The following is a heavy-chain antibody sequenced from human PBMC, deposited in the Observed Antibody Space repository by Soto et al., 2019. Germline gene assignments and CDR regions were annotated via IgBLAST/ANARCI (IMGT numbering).Heavy chain of an antibody. J-gene: IGHJ4*02. CDR1: GGSIRSYY. D-gene: IGHD1-26*01. Sequence: SETLSLTCTVSGGSIRSYYWSWIRQPPGKGLEWIGYIYYSGSTNYNPSLKSRVTISVDTSKNQFSLKLSSVTAADTAVYYCASRYGSAIDYWGQGTLVTVSS. V-gene: IGHV4-59*08. CDR3: ASRYGSAIDY. CDR2: IYYSGST.